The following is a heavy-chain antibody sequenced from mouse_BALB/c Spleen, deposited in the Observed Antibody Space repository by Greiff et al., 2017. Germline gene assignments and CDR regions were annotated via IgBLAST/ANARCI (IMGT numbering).Heavy chain of an antibody. Sequence: EVMLVESGGGLVKPGGSLQLSCAASGFTFSSYAMSWVRQTPEKRLEWVATISSGGSYTYYPDSVKGRFTISRDNAKNTLYLQMSSLRSEDTAMYYCGWGNYGWGQGTLVTVSA. V-gene: IGHV5-9-1*01. D-gene: IGHD2-1*01. CDR1: GFTFSSYA. CDR3: GWGNYG. J-gene: IGHJ3*01. CDR2: ISSGGSYT.